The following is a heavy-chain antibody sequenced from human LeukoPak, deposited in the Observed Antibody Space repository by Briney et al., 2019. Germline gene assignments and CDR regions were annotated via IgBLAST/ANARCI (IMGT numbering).Heavy chain of an antibody. CDR2: IYYSGST. J-gene: IGHJ6*03. CDR1: GGSTSGYY. CDR3: ARVGDFTYYLDV. V-gene: IGHV4-59*01. Sequence: SETLSLTCTVSGGSTSGYYWSWIRQPPGKGLEWIGYIYYSGSTNYNPSLKSRVTISVDTSKNQFSLKLSSVTATDTAVYYCARVGDFTYYLDVWGKGTTVTVSS. D-gene: IGHD3-3*01.